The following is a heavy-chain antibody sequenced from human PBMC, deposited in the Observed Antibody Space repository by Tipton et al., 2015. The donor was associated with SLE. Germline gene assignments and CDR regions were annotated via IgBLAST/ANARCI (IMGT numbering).Heavy chain of an antibody. J-gene: IGHJ4*02. D-gene: IGHD6-13*01. Sequence: QSGAEVKKPGASVKVSCKASGYTFTSYDINWVRQATGQGLEWMGWMNPNSGNTGYAQKFQGRVTITTDTSTSTAYMELRSLRSDDTAVYYCARGGRQQLAYFDYWGQGTLVTVSS. V-gene: IGHV1-8*03. CDR1: GYTFTSYD. CDR2: MNPNSGNT. CDR3: ARGGRQQLAYFDY.